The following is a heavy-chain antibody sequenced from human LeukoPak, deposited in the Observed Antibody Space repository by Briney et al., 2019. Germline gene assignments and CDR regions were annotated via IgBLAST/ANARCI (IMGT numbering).Heavy chain of an antibody. CDR1: GYTFTSYD. CDR2: MNPNSGNT. CDR3: ARRFMTTVTTGSRYYGMDV. J-gene: IGHJ6*02. D-gene: IGHD4-17*01. V-gene: IGHV1-8*01. Sequence: ASVKVSCKASGYTFTSYDINWVRQATGQGLEWMGWMNPNSGNTGYAQKFQGRVTMTRNTSISTAYMELSSLRSEDTAVYYCARRFMTTVTTGSRYYGMDVWGQGTTVTVSS.